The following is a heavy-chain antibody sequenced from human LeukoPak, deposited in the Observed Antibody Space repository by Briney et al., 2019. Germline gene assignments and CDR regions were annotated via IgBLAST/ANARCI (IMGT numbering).Heavy chain of an antibody. CDR3: ARDADYYGSGSYPDY. CDR2: IWYDGSNK. D-gene: IGHD3-10*01. V-gene: IGHV3-33*01. CDR1: GFTFSSYG. J-gene: IGHJ4*02. Sequence: PGGSLRLSCAASGFTFSSYGMHWVRQAPGKGLEWVAVIWYDGSNKYYADSVKGRFTISRDNSKNTLYLQMNSLRAEDTAVYYCARDADYYGSGSYPDYWGQGTLVTVSS.